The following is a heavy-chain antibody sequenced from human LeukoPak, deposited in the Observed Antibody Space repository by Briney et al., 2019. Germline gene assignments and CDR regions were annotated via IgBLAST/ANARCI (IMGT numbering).Heavy chain of an antibody. CDR1: GGSVSSSIYS. CDR3: ARLYDSSGYYYYYYMDV. J-gene: IGHJ6*03. CDR2: IYYTGST. V-gene: IGHV4-39*01. Sequence: TPSETLSLTCTVSGGSVSSSIYSWGWIRQPPGKGLEWIGSIYYTGSTYYNPSLESRVTISVDTSKNQFSLKLSSVTAADTAVYYCARLYDSSGYYYYYYMDVWGKGTTVTVSS. D-gene: IGHD3-22*01.